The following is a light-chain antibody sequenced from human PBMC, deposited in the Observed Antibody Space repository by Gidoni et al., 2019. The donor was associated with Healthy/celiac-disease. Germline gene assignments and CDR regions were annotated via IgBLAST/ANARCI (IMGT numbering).Light chain of an antibody. CDR3: AAWDDSLNGLYV. CDR2: SNN. J-gene: IGLJ1*01. Sequence: QSVLTQPPSASGTPGQRVTISCSGSSSNIGSNPVNWYQQLPGTAPKLLIYSNNQRPPGVPDRFSGSKSGTSASLAISGLQSEDEADYYCAAWDDSLNGLYVFGTGTKVTVL. CDR1: SSNIGSNP. V-gene: IGLV1-44*01.